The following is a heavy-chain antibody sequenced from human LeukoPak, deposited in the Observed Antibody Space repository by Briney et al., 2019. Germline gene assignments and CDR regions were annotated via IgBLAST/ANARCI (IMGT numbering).Heavy chain of an antibody. CDR1: GGSISSYY. Sequence: SETLSLTCTVSGGSISSYYWSWIRQPPGKGLEWIGYIYYSGSTNYNPSLKSRVTISVDTSKNQFSLKLSSVTAADTAVYYCARQEWLVPRSYWGQGTLVTVSS. D-gene: IGHD6-19*01. J-gene: IGHJ4*02. CDR3: ARQEWLVPRSY. V-gene: IGHV4-59*08. CDR2: IYYSGST.